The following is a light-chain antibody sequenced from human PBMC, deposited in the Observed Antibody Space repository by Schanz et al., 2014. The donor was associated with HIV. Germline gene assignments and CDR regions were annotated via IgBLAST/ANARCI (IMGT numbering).Light chain of an antibody. Sequence: DIQMTQSPSSLSASVGDRVTITCRASQSVDGYLNWYQQKPGKAPNLLIYAASTLQSGVPSRFSGSGSGTSYTLTISSLQTEDFATYYCQQSYSTPWTFGQGTKVEIK. J-gene: IGKJ1*01. V-gene: IGKV1-39*01. CDR2: AAS. CDR1: QSVDGY. CDR3: QQSYSTPWT.